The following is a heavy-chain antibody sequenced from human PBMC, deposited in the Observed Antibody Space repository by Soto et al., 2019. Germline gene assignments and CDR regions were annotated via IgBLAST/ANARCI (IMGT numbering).Heavy chain of an antibody. J-gene: IGHJ4*02. CDR1: GGSISNFY. CDR2: ISYSGNT. CDR3: ARAPMVLSRSYFDS. D-gene: IGHD2-8*01. V-gene: IGHV4-59*01. Sequence: KRSETLSLTCTVSGGSISNFYWSWIRQPPGKGLEWIGYISYSGNTNYNPSLKSRVSISVDTSKNQLSLNLTSVTAADTAVYYCARAPMVLSRSYFDSWDQGTPVTVSS.